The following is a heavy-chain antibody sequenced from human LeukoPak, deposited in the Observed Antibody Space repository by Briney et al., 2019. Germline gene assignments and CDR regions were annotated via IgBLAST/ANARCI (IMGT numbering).Heavy chain of an antibody. J-gene: IGHJ5*02. Sequence: PGGSLRLSCVASGFSFSACGMHWVRQAPGKGLEWVAVIWYDGSNKYYADSVKGRFTISRDNSKNTLYLQMNSLRAEDTAVYYCARDGRSWFDPWGQGTLVTVSS. CDR3: ARDGRSWFDP. V-gene: IGHV3-33*01. CDR2: IWYDGSNK. CDR1: GFSFSACG. D-gene: IGHD1-26*01.